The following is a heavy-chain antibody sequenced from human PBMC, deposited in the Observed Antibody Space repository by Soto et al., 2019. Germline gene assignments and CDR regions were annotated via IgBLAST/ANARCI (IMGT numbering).Heavy chain of an antibody. CDR1: GGPFSTLS. Sequence: ASMKVSCKVSGGPFSTLSISWVRQAPGQGLMWMGGIIPIFDATNYAQMFQGRVTITADDSTSTAYMELSSLRSDDTAVYYCARDLPNRSGRVWGPGTLVTVSS. D-gene: IGHD3-10*01. J-gene: IGHJ4*02. CDR3: ARDLPNRSGRV. V-gene: IGHV1-69*13. CDR2: IIPIFDAT.